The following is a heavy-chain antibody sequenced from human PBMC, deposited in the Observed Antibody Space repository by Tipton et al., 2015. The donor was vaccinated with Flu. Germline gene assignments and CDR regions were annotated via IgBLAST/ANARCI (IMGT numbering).Heavy chain of an antibody. J-gene: IGHJ5*02. CDR2: IEDSGRT. CDR1: GGSVNSDSYY. D-gene: IGHD3-3*01. CDR3: ARGDGHYDAMWLDP. V-gene: IGHV4-61*01. Sequence: TLSLTCTVSGGSVNSDSYYWSWIRQAPGKGLEWIGYIEDSGRTNYSPSLKTRVTISADTSKNQFSLRLRSVAAADTAVYYCARGDGHYDAMWLDPWGQGTLVTVSS.